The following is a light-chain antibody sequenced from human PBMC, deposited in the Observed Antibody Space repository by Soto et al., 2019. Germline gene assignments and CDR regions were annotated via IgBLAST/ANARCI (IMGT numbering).Light chain of an antibody. V-gene: IGKV3-15*01. CDR1: QSISNS. CDR2: GAS. Sequence: EILMTQSPATLSVSPGERATLSCRASQSISNSLAWYQQKRGQAPRLLIYGASTRATGIPARFRGSGSGTEFTLTISSLQSEDFAVYYCLQYNNWPLWTFGQGTKVEIK. CDR3: LQYNNWPLWT. J-gene: IGKJ1*01.